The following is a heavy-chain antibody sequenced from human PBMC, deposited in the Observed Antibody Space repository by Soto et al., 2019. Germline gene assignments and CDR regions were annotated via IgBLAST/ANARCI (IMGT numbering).Heavy chain of an antibody. CDR2: INAGNGNT. V-gene: IGHV1-3*01. J-gene: IGHJ4*02. Sequence: ASVKVSCKASGYTFTSYAMHWVRQAPGQGLEWMGWINAGNGNTKYSQKFQGRVTTTRDTSASTAYMELSSLRSEDTAVYYCARDPDRIAAAGTLDYWGQGTLVTVSS. D-gene: IGHD6-13*01. CDR1: GYTFTSYA. CDR3: ARDPDRIAAAGTLDY.